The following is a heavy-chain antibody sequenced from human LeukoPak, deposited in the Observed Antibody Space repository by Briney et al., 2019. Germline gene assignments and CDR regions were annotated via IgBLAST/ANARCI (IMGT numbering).Heavy chain of an antibody. D-gene: IGHD6-13*01. Sequence: GGSLRLSCAASGFTFSSYAMSWVRQAPGKGLEWVSTISGSGGSTNYADSVKGRLTISRDNSKNTLYLQMNSLRAEDTAVYYCAEEVSSWYGQTPYSQHWGQGTLVTVSS. J-gene: IGHJ1*01. V-gene: IGHV3-23*01. CDR1: GFTFSSYA. CDR2: ISGSGGST. CDR3: AEEVSSWYGQTPYSQH.